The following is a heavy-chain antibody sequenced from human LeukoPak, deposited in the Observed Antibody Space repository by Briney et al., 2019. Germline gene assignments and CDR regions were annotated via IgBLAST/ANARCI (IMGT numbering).Heavy chain of an antibody. CDR3: ARPSSGWGFDAFDI. CDR1: GYTFTGYY. CDR2: INPNSGGT. V-gene: IGHV1-2*02. Sequence: GASVKVSCKASGYTFTGYYMHWVRQAPGQGLEWMGWINPNSGGTNYAQKFQGRVTMTRDTSISTAYMELSRLRSDDTAVYYCARPSSGWGFDAFDIWGQGTMVTVSS. D-gene: IGHD6-19*01. J-gene: IGHJ3*02.